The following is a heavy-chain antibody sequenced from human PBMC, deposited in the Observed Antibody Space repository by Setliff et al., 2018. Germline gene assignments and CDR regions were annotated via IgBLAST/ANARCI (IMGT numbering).Heavy chain of an antibody. D-gene: IGHD3-22*01. CDR1: GYMFTTYA. CDR2: INTNTGNP. V-gene: IGHV7-4-1*02. J-gene: IGHJ4*02. Sequence: SVKVSCKASGYMFTTYAMSWIRQVPGQGFEWMGWINTNTGNPIYVQGFTGRFVFSLDTSVSTAYLHISGLKAEDTAVYYCARRYYDSYARYYVVGDYWGQGTPVTVSS. CDR3: ARRYYDSYARYYVVGDY.